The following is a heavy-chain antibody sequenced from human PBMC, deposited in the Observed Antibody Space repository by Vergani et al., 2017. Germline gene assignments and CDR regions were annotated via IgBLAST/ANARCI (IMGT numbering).Heavy chain of an antibody. V-gene: IGHV3-48*01. CDR2: ISSSSSTI. J-gene: IGHJ3*02. CDR3: AREATSYGGSSHAFDI. CDR1: GVTFSSHS. Sequence: VQLVESGGGLVQPGGSLRLSCAASGVTFSSHSMNWVRQAPGKGLEWVSYISSSSSTIYYADSVKGRFTISRDNVKNSLYLQMNSLRAEDTAVYYCAREATSYGGSSHAFDIWGQGTMVTVSS. D-gene: IGHD4-23*01.